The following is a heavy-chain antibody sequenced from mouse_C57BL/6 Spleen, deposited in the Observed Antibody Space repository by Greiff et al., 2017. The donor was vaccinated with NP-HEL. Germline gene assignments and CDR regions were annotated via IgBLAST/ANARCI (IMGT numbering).Heavy chain of an antibody. V-gene: IGHV5-12*01. CDR1: GFTFSDYY. D-gene: IGHD6-1*01. CDR2: ISNGGGST. CDR3: ARQGGASRDYAMDY. Sequence: EVMLVESGGGLVQPGGSLKLSCAASGFTFSDYYMYWVRQTPEKRLEWVAYISNGGGSTYYPDTVKGRFTISRDNAKNTLYLQMSRLKSEDTAMYYCARQGGASRDYAMDYWGQGTSVTVSS. J-gene: IGHJ4*01.